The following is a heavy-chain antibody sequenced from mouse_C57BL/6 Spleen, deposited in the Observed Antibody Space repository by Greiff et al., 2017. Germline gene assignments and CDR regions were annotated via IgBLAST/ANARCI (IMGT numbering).Heavy chain of an antibody. J-gene: IGHJ2*01. CDR3: ARVYYYGSSPFDY. D-gene: IGHD1-1*01. V-gene: IGHV14-2*01. Sequence: VQLQQSGAELVKPGASVKLSCTASGFNIKDYYMHWVKQRTEQGLEWIGRIDPEDGETKSAPKFQGKATITADTSSNPAYLPLSSLTSEDTAGYYCARVYYYGSSPFDYWGQGTTLTVSS. CDR1: GFNIKDYY. CDR2: IDPEDGET.